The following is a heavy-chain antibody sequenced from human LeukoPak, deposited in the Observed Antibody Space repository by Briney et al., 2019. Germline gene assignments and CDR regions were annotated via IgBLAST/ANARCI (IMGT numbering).Heavy chain of an antibody. Sequence: PGRSLRLSCVASGFTFSTYGMHWIRQAPGRGLEWVAFISLDGYKKYYADSVKGRFTVSRDNSKNTLYLQMNSLRAEDTAVYFCAKDGDFWSNSKSNNYFDYWGQGTLVTVSS. D-gene: IGHD3-3*01. J-gene: IGHJ4*02. V-gene: IGHV3-30*18. CDR2: ISLDGYKK. CDR1: GFTFSTYG. CDR3: AKDGDFWSNSKSNNYFDY.